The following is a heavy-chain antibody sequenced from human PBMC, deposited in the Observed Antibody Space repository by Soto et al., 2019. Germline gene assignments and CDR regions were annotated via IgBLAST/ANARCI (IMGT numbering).Heavy chain of an antibody. D-gene: IGHD2-2*01. CDR3: ARDLGHCSSTSCETFDY. CDR1: GGTFSSYA. V-gene: IGHV1-69*13. CDR2: IIPIFGTA. Sequence: SVKVSCKASGGTFSSYAISWVRQAPGQGLEWMGGIIPIFGTANYAQKFQGRVTITADESTSTAYMELSSLRSEDTAVYYCARDLGHCSSTSCETFDYWGQGTLVTVSS. J-gene: IGHJ4*02.